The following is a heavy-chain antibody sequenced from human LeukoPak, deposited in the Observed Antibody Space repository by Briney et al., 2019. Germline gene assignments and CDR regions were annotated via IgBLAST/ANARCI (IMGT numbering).Heavy chain of an antibody. CDR2: ISYDGSNK. Sequence: GGSVRLSWAASGFTFSSYAMHWVRKAPAKGLEGVAVISYDGSNKYYADSVKGRFTISRDNSKNTLYLQMNSLRAEDTAVYYCARTMVRGVNAFDIWGQGTMVTVSS. V-gene: IGHV3-30-3*01. CDR1: GFTFSSYA. CDR3: ARTMVRGVNAFDI. D-gene: IGHD3-10*01. J-gene: IGHJ3*02.